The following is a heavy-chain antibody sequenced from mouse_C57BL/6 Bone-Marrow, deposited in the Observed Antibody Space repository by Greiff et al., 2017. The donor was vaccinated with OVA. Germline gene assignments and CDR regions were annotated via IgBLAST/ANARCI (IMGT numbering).Heavy chain of an antibody. CDR2: IFPGSGGT. CDR1: GYTFTDYY. J-gene: IGHJ3*01. CDR3: ARYYYGSSYLGGFAY. V-gene: IGHV1-75*01. Sequence: VQGVESGPELVKPGASVKISCKASGYTFTDYYINWVKQRPGQGLEWIGWIFPGSGGTYYNEKFKGKATLTVDKSSSTAYMLLSSLTSEDSAVYFCARYYYGSSYLGGFAYWGQGTLVTVSA. D-gene: IGHD1-1*01.